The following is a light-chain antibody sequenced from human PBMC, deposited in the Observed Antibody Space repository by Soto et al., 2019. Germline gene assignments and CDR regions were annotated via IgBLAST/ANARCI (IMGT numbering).Light chain of an antibody. V-gene: IGLV1-47*01. CDR3: AAWDDSLSGVV. Sequence: QSVLTQPPSASGTPGQRVTISCSGSSSNLGSNYVYWYQQLPGTAPKLLIYRNNQRPSGVPDRCSGSKSGTSASLAISGLRSEDEADYYCAAWDDSLSGVVFGGGTKLTVL. J-gene: IGLJ2*01. CDR1: SSNLGSNY. CDR2: RNN.